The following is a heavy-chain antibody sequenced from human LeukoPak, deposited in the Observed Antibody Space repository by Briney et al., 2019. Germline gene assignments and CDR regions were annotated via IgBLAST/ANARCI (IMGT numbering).Heavy chain of an antibody. Sequence: SETLSLTCAVYGGSFSGYYWSWIRQPPGKGLEWIGEINHSGSTNYNPSLKRRVTLSVDTSKNQFSLQLSSVTAADTAVYYCARGAYLYCSGGSCYSGRRYNWFDPWGQGTLVTVSS. D-gene: IGHD2-15*01. V-gene: IGHV4-34*01. CDR3: ARGAYLYCSGGSCYSGRRYNWFDP. CDR1: GGSFSGYY. CDR2: INHSGST. J-gene: IGHJ5*02.